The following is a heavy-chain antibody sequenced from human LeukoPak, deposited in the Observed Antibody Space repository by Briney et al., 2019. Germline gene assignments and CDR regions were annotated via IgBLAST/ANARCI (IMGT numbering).Heavy chain of an antibody. CDR3: ARDTSLGMPQWFDP. Sequence: SETLSLTCTVSGGFFSSFYWSWIRQPPGKGLEWIAYTYNTDNTKYNPSLKSRATISVDTSKHQISLKLRSVTAADTAIYYCARDTSLGMPQWFDPWGQGALVTGSS. CDR1: GGFFSSFY. CDR2: TYNTDNT. D-gene: IGHD2-2*01. J-gene: IGHJ5*02. V-gene: IGHV4-59*01.